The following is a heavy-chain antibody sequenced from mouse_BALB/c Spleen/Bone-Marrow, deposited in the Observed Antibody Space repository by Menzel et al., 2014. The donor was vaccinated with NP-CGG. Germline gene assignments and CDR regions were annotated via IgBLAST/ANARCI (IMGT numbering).Heavy chain of an antibody. V-gene: IGHV1S16*01. D-gene: IGHD2-2*01. CDR3: TRSRRAMVY. J-gene: IGHJ4*01. CDR2: INPSNSST. CDR1: DYTFSSDY. Sequence: GANLGKTAVSGMLSCKGYDYTFSSDYMYWVKQRPGQGLEWIGEINPSNSSTNFNEKFKSKATLTVDKSSSTAYMQHSSLTSEDSAVYYCTRSRRAMVYFGQATSANVST.